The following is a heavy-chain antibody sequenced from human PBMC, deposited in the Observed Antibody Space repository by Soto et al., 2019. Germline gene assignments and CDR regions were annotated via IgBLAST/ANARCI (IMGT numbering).Heavy chain of an antibody. CDR1: GFTFSSYW. Sequence: PGGSLRLSCAASGFTFSSYWMHWVRQAPGKGLVWVSRINSDGSSTTYADSVKGRFTISRDNAKNTLYLQMNSLRAEDTAVYYYSSGHCTNGVCRGYYFDYWGQGTLVTVSS. V-gene: IGHV3-74*01. D-gene: IGHD2-8*01. J-gene: IGHJ4*02. CDR2: INSDGSST. CDR3: SSGHCTNGVCRGYYFDY.